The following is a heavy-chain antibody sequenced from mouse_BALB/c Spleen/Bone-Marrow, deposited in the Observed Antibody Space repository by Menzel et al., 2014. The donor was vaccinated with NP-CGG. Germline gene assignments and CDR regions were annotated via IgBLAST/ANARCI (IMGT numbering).Heavy chain of an antibody. V-gene: IGHV6-6*02. Sequence: DVMLVESGGGLVQPGGSMKLSCVASGFTFNNYWMNWVRQSPEKGLEWVAEIRLKSNNYATHYAESVKGRFTISRDDSKSSVHLQMNNLRAEDTGIYYRTSITPWFDYWGQGILVTVSA. D-gene: IGHD1-1*01. CDR1: GFTFNNYW. CDR3: TSITPWFDY. CDR2: IRLKSNNYAT. J-gene: IGHJ3*01.